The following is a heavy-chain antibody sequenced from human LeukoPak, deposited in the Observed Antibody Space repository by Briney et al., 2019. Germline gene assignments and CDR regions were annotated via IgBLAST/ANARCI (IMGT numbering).Heavy chain of an antibody. CDR2: ISGSGGST. CDR1: GFTFSSYA. CDR3: AKGPSGRKLGMEYAFDI. D-gene: IGHD7-27*01. J-gene: IGHJ3*02. V-gene: IGHV3-23*01. Sequence: PGGSLRLSCAASGFTFSSYAMSWVRQAPGKGLEWVSAISGSGGSTYYADSVKGRFTISRDNSKNTLYLQMNSLRAEDTAVYYCAKGPSGRKLGMEYAFDIWGQGTMVTVSS.